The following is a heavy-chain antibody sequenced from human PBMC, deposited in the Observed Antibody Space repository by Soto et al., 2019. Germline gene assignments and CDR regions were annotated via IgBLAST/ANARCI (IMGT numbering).Heavy chain of an antibody. CDR1: GGSISSGGYC. D-gene: IGHD2-15*01. Sequence: PSETLSLTCTVSGGSISSGGYCWSWIRQHPGKGLEWIGYIYYSGSTYYNPSLKSRVTISVDTSKNQFSLKLSSVTAADTAVYYCARYCSGGSCYRTFDPWGQGTLVTVSS. CDR2: IYYSGST. CDR3: ARYCSGGSCYRTFDP. J-gene: IGHJ5*02. V-gene: IGHV4-31*03.